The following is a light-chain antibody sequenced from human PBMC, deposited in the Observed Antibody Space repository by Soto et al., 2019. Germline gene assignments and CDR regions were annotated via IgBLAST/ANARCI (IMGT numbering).Light chain of an antibody. J-gene: IGKJ1*01. Sequence: EIVLTQSPATLSLSPGERATLSCRASQAVGHYLAWYQQKPGQAPRLLIYDISYRATGIPARFTGSGSGTDFTITISSLEPEDFAVYYCQQRSNWPRTFGWGTKVEIK. CDR3: QQRSNWPRT. V-gene: IGKV3-11*01. CDR2: DIS. CDR1: QAVGHY.